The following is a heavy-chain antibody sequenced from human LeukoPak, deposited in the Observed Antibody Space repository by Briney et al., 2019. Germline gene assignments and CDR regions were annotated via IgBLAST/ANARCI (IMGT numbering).Heavy chain of an antibody. J-gene: IGHJ4*02. D-gene: IGHD3-16*01. V-gene: IGHV3-48*03. Sequence: GGSLRLSCAASGFPFSSYEMNCVRQAPGKGLEWVSYISSSGMTKYYAVSVKGRFTMSRDNAKNSLYLQLNSLRAEDTAVYYCARDGRSRGLSHVNFDYWGQGILVTVSS. CDR3: ARDGRSRGLSHVNFDY. CDR2: ISSSGMTK. CDR1: GFPFSSYE.